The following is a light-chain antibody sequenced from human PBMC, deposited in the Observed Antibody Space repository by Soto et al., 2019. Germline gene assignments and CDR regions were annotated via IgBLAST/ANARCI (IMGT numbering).Light chain of an antibody. CDR2: GAS. CDR1: QSVSSN. CDR3: QQCNNWPLT. Sequence: EIVMTQSPATLSVSPGERVTLSCRASQSVSSNFAWYQQKPGQAPRLLIYGASTRATGIPARFSGSGSGTEFTLTISSLQSEDFAVYYCQQCNNWPLTFGQGTKVEIK. J-gene: IGKJ1*01. V-gene: IGKV3-15*01.